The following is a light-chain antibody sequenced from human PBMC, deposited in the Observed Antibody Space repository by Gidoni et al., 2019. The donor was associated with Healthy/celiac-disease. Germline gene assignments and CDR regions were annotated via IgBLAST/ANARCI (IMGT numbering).Light chain of an antibody. CDR3: QHGGT. J-gene: IGKJ1*01. CDR2: WAS. V-gene: IGKV4-1*01. Sequence: DIGMTQSPDSLAVSLGERATINCKSSQSVLYSSNNKNYLAWYQQKPGQPPKLLIYWASTRESGVPDRFSGSGSGTDFTLTISSLQAEDVAVYYCQHGGTFGQGTKVEIK. CDR1: QSVLYSSNNKNY.